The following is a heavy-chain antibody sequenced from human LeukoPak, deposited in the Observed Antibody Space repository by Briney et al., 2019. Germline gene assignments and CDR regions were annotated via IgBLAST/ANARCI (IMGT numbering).Heavy chain of an antibody. D-gene: IGHD4-17*01. V-gene: IGHV3-30*18. CDR2: ISYDGSNK. CDR1: GFTFSSYG. Sequence: GSLRLSCAASGFTFSSYGMHWVRQAPGKGLEWVAVISYDGSNKYYADSVKGRFTISRDNSKNTLYLQMNSLRAEDTAVYYCAKEDYGDPLYYYYYYGMDVWGKGNPGHRLL. CDR3: AKEDYGDPLYYYYYYGMDV. J-gene: IGHJ6*04.